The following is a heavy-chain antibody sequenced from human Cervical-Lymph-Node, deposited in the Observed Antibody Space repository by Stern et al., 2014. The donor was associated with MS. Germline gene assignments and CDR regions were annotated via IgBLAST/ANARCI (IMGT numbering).Heavy chain of an antibody. CDR3: ARGSGTAYDLRGDY. D-gene: IGHD3-3*01. V-gene: IGHV1-2*02. J-gene: IGHJ4*01. Sequence: QVQLVQSGAEARAPGASMKVSCKASGYIFTDYYLHWVRQAPGQGLEWLGWINPNSGGTNYAQNFQGRVTMTRDTSISPAYLELRWLGSADTAVYYCARGSGTAYDLRGDYWGQGTVVTVSS. CDR2: INPNSGGT. CDR1: GYIFTDYY.